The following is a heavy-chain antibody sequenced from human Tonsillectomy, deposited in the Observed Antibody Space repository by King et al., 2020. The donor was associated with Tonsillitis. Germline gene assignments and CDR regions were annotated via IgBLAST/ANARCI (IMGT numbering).Heavy chain of an antibody. Sequence: QLVQSGAEVKKPGSSVKVSCKASGGTFSTYGITWVRQAPGQGLEWMGWIIPIFDTTNTAQKFQGRVTITADEFTSTAYMGLSSLTSEDTAVYYCARESVDTAMGNYYYYGMDVWGQGTTVTVSS. CDR3: ARESVDTAMGNYYYYGMDV. V-gene: IGHV1-69*12. J-gene: IGHJ6*02. D-gene: IGHD5-18*01. CDR1: GGTFSTYG. CDR2: IIPIFDTT.